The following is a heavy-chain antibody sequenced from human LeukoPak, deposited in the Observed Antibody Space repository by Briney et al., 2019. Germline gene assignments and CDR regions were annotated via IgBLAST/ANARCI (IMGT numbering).Heavy chain of an antibody. CDR2: ISNSGRSP. J-gene: IGHJ4*02. D-gene: IGHD3-16*01. CDR1: GFTFSSYA. CDR3: AKDRQSYTSYDYFDS. V-gene: IGHV3-23*01. Sequence: GGSLRLSCAASGFTFSSYAMNWVRQAPGKGLEWVSSISNSGRSPYYADSVMGRFTVSRDNSKNTLYLQMNSLRAEDTAIYYCAKDRQSYTSYDYFDSWGQGSPVTVSS.